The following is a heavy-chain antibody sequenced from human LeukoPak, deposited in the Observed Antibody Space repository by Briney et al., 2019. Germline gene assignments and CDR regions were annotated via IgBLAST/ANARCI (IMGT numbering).Heavy chain of an antibody. CDR2: IYYSGST. Sequence: PSETLSLTCTVSGGSISSYYWSWIQQPPGKGLEWIGYIYYSGSTNYNPSLKSRVTISVDTSKNQFSLKLSSVTAADTAVYYCGREGGWELPPLYYYYGRDVWGQGPTAPVSS. J-gene: IGHJ6*02. CDR3: GREGGWELPPLYYYYGRDV. V-gene: IGHV4-59*01. CDR1: GGSISSYY. D-gene: IGHD1-26*01.